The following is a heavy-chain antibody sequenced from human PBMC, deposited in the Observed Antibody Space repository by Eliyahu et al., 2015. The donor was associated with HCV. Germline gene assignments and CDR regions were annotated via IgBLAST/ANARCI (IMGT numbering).Heavy chain of an antibody. CDR3: ARDRIVVVPAAIRYGMDV. V-gene: IGHV3-30-3*01. J-gene: IGHJ6*02. CDR1: GFPFSSXX. Sequence: QVQLVESGGGVVQPGRSLRLSCAASGFPFSSXXMHWVRQAPGKGLEWVAVISYDGSNKYYADSVKGRFTISRDNSKNTLYLQMNSLRAEDTAVYYCARDRIVVVPAAIRYGMDVWGQGTTVTVSS. CDR2: ISYDGSNK. D-gene: IGHD2-2*02.